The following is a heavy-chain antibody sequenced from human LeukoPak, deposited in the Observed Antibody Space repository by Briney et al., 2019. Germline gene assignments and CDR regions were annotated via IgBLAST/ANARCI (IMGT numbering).Heavy chain of an antibody. J-gene: IGHJ4*02. V-gene: IGHV4-61*01. Sequence: SETLSLTCTVSGGSVSSGSYYWSWIRQPPGKGLEWIGYTYYSGSTNYNPSLKSRVTISVDTSKNQFSLKLGSVTAADTAVYYCARYYYDSSGYNFDYWGQGTLVTVSS. CDR2: TYYSGST. CDR3: ARYYYDSSGYNFDY. CDR1: GGSVSSGSYY. D-gene: IGHD3-22*01.